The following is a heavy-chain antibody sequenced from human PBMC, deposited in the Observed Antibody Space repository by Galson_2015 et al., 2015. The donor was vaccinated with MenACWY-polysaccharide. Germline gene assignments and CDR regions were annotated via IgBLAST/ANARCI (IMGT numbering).Heavy chain of an antibody. D-gene: IGHD3-10*01. J-gene: IGHJ5*02. CDR1: GGSISRRSHY. Sequence: ETLSLTCTVSGGSISRRSHYWGWIRQPPGKGLEWIGSIYDSGKTYYNPSLMSRGTISVDTSRNQFSLKLSSVTAADTAVYWCARDSHYYGSGSHGWFDPWGQGTLVSVSS. CDR2: IYDSGKT. CDR3: ARDSHYYGSGSHGWFDP. V-gene: IGHV4-39*07.